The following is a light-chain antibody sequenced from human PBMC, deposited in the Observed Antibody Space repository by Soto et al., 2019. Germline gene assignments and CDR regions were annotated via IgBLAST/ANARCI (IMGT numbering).Light chain of an antibody. J-gene: IGLJ1*01. CDR3: SSYSGSNNLSYV. Sequence: QSALTQPPSASGSPGQSVTISCTGTSSDVGGYNYVSWYQQHPGKAPKLMIYEVSKRPSGVPDRFSGSKSGNTASLTVSGLQFADEAYYHCSSYSGSNNLSYVGGTGTMVTVL. CDR1: SSDVGGYNY. V-gene: IGLV2-8*01. CDR2: EVS.